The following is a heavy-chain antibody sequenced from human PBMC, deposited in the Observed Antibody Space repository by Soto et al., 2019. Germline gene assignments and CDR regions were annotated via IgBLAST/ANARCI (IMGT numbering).Heavy chain of an antibody. V-gene: IGHV3-30-3*01. CDR3: SRALTTVVTPYYFDS. CDR2: ISYDGSNK. CDR1: GFTFSSYA. D-gene: IGHD4-17*01. J-gene: IGHJ4*02. Sequence: QVQLVESGGGVVQPGRSLRLSCAASGFTFSSYAMHWVRQAPGKGLEWVAVISYDGSNKYYADSVKGRFTISRDNSKNTLYLQMNSLIAEDTAVYFCSRALTTVVTPYYFDSLGQGTLVTVFS.